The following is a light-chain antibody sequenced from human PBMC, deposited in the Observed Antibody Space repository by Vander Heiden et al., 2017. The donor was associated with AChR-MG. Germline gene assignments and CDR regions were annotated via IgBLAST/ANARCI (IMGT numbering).Light chain of an antibody. CDR3: QQRYNWPPIT. CDR2: DAS. J-gene: IGKJ5*01. Sequence: EIVLPQSPAPLSLSPGERATLSCRASQSVISYLAWYQQKPGQAPRLLIYDASNRATGIPARFSGSGSGTDFTLTISSLEPEDFAVYYCQQRYNWPPITFGQGTRLEIK. CDR1: QSVISY. V-gene: IGKV3-11*01.